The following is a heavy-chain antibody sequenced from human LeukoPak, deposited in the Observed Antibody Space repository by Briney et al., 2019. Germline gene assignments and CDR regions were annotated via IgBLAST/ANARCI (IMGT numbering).Heavy chain of an antibody. D-gene: IGHD1-26*01. CDR3: ARYKVGAFDY. CDR1: GFTFSRYG. Sequence: GGSLRLSCAASGFTFSRYGMHWVRQAPGKGLEWVAYIRYDGGNKGYPDSVKGRFTISRDNSKNTLYLQMNSLRAEDTVVYYCARYKVGAFDYWGQGTLVTVSS. CDR2: IRYDGGNK. J-gene: IGHJ4*02. V-gene: IGHV3-30*02.